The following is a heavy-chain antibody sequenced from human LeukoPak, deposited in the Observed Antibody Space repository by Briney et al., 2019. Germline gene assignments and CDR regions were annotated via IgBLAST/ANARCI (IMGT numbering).Heavy chain of an antibody. V-gene: IGHV3-23*01. D-gene: IGHD2-15*01. J-gene: IGHJ4*02. CDR2: ISGSGVGT. CDR1: GFTSSSYT. Sequence: GGSLRLSCAASGFTSSSYTMNWVRQAPGKGLEWVSAISGSGVGTYYADSVKGRFTISRDNSWNTLYLQMNSLRAEDTAVYYCATENYGSLAGWGQGTLVTVSS. CDR3: ATENYGSLAG.